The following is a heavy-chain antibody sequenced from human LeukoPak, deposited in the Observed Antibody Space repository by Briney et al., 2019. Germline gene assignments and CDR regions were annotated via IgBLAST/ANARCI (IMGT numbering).Heavy chain of an antibody. D-gene: IGHD3-10*01. Sequence: AGGSLRLSCAASGFTFSGYTMHWVRQAPGKGLVWISRIYTDGTATNYADSVKGRFTISRDNAKNTLYVQMNSLRVEDTAVYYCARGSSYGLDVWGRGTTVTVSS. V-gene: IGHV3-74*01. CDR1: GFTFSGYT. CDR2: IYTDGTAT. CDR3: ARGSSYGLDV. J-gene: IGHJ6*02.